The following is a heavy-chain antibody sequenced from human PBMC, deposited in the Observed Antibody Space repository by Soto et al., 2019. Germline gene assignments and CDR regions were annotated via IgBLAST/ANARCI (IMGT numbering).Heavy chain of an antibody. Sequence: LRLSCEASGFTFSDYWMSWVRQAPGKGPEWVANIKFDGSEKQYVDSVRGRFTISRDNSRSSLSLQMNSLRAGDTAVYYCVKDGGYCSSSTCYAPRNHYFDSWGQGTLVTVSS. CDR1: GFTFSDYW. D-gene: IGHD2-2*01. V-gene: IGHV3-7*03. CDR3: VKDGGYCSSSTCYAPRNHYFDS. CDR2: IKFDGSEK. J-gene: IGHJ4*02.